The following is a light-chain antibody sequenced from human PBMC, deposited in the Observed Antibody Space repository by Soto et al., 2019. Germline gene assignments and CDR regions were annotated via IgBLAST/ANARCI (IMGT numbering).Light chain of an antibody. CDR1: KGSNATY. V-gene: IGKV3-20*01. CDR2: VSS. Sequence: EVVLTQSPGTLSLSPGEKATLSCRASKGSNATYLAWYHQKPGQAPWLLLYVSSRRATGSPDRFSGGGSGTECTLTIISLEPEYIAVYCCQPYDNAPPSTFDQETTIEIK. CDR3: QPYDNAPPST. J-gene: IGKJ2*01.